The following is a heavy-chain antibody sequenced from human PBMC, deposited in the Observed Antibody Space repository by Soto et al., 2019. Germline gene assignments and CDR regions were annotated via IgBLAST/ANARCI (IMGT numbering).Heavy chain of an antibody. CDR2: ISGSGGST. Sequence: PGGSLRLSCAASGFTFSSYAMSWVRQAPGKGLEWVSAISGSGGSTYYADSVKGRLTISRDNSKNTLYLQMNSLRAEDTAVYYCARVQYYDFWSGSARRWFDPWGQGTLVTVSS. V-gene: IGHV3-23*01. CDR1: GFTFSSYA. J-gene: IGHJ5*02. CDR3: ARVQYYDFWSGSARRWFDP. D-gene: IGHD3-3*01.